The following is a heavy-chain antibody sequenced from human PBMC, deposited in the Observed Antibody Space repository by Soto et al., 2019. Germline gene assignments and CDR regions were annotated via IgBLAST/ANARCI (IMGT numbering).Heavy chain of an antibody. CDR1: GDSISSSSYH. J-gene: IGHJ4*02. D-gene: IGHD5-12*01. Sequence: SETLSLTCSVSGDSISSSSYHWGWIRQPPGKGLEWIGTISYSGNTYYKSSLKSRVTISVDTSKNQFSLKLSSVTAADTAVYYCASTRLVATSVWYWGQGTLVTVYS. CDR2: ISYSGNT. CDR3: ASTRLVATSVWY. V-gene: IGHV4-39*01.